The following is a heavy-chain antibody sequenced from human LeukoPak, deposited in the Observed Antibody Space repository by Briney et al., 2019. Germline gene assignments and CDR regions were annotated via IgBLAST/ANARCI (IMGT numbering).Heavy chain of an antibody. J-gene: IGHJ4*02. V-gene: IGHV3-23*01. CDR3: AKARTDMFSLSWFDY. CDR1: GFTFSNYA. D-gene: IGHD3-10*02. CDR2: ISAYGDSK. Sequence: GGPLRISCAASGFTFSNYATSWVRQAPGKGLEWVSGISAYGDSKYYADSVNGRFTISRDNSKNTLYLQMNSLRAEDTAVYYCAKARTDMFSLSWFDYWGQGTLVTVSS.